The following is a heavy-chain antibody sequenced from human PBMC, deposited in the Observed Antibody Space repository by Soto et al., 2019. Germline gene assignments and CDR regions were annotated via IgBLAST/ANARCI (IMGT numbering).Heavy chain of an antibody. CDR2: IYHSGST. V-gene: IGHV4-30-2*01. CDR1: GDSISSGGYS. J-gene: IGHJ4*02. D-gene: IGHD1-26*01. Sequence: QLQLQESGSGLVKPSQTLSLTCAVSGDSISSGGYSWSWIRQPPGKGLEWIGYIYHSGSTYYNPALKSRVTIPVDRAKNQFSRKLSSVTAADTAVYYCARAGVLGATALDYWGQGTLVTVSS. CDR3: ARAGVLGATALDY.